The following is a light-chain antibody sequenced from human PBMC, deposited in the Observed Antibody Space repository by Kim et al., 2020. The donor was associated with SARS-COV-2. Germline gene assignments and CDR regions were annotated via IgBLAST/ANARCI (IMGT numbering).Light chain of an antibody. CDR3: LYYYGGAWV. CDR1: TGDVTIGNY. CDR2: STT. V-gene: IGLV7-43*01. J-gene: IGLJ3*02. Sequence: PGGAVSLTCGSRTGDVTIGNYPSWFQQKPGQATRQLIYSTTNKQSWTPARFSGSLLGGKAALTLSGVQPEDEADYYCLYYYGGAWVFGGGTKVTVL.